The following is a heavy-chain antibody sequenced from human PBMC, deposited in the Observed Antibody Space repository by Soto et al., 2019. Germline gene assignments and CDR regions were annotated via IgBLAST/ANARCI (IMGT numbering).Heavy chain of an antibody. CDR1: GFTFSSYS. D-gene: IGHD6-19*01. J-gene: IGHJ4*02. V-gene: IGHV3-21*01. Sequence: PGGSLRLSCAASGFTFSSYSMNWVRQAPGKGLEWVSSISSSSSYIYCADSVKGRFTISRDNAKNSLYLQMNSLRAEDTAVYYCARDLHSSGCPDYWGQGTLVTVSS. CDR2: ISSSSSYI. CDR3: ARDLHSSGCPDY.